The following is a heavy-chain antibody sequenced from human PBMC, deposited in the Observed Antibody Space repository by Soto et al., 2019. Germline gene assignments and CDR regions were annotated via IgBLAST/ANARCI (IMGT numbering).Heavy chain of an antibody. CDR3: AYSAPENYYYYYGMDV. J-gene: IGHJ6*02. CDR2: INAGNGNT. D-gene: IGHD4-4*01. Sequence: GASVKVSCKASGYTFTSYAMHWVRQAPGQRLEWMGWINAGNGNTKYSQKFQGRVTITRDTSASTAYMELSSLRSEDTAVYYCAYSAPENYYYYYGMDVWGQGTTVTVSS. V-gene: IGHV1-3*01. CDR1: GYTFTSYA.